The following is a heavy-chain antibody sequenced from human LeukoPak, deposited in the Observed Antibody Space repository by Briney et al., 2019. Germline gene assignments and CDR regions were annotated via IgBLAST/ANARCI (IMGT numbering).Heavy chain of an antibody. CDR1: GFTFSNYW. D-gene: IGHD5-18*01. J-gene: IGHJ5*02. CDR2: IKQDGSEK. CDR3: ARDRYSYAWP. Sequence: PGGSLRLSCAASGFTFSNYWMSWVRQAPGKGLEWVANIKQDGSEKNYVDSVKGRFTISRDNAKNSLYLQMNSLRAEDTAVYYCARDRYSYAWPWGQGTLVTVSS. V-gene: IGHV3-7*01.